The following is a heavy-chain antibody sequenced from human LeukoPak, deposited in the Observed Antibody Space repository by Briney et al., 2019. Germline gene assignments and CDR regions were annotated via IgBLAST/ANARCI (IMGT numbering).Heavy chain of an antibody. V-gene: IGHV1-24*01. CDR1: GYTLTALS. D-gene: IGHD3-10*01. J-gene: IGHJ4*02. Sequence: ASVKVSCKVSGYTLTALSMHWVRQAPGKGLEWRGGFDPEDGETIYAQKFQGRVTMTEDTSTDTAYMELSSLRSEDPAVYYCATGVTMVRGVINDYWGQGTLVTVSS. CDR3: ATGVTMVRGVINDY. CDR2: FDPEDGET.